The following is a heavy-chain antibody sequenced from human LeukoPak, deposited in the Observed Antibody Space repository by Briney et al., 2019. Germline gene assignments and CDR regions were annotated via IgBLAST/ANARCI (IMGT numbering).Heavy chain of an antibody. D-gene: IGHD3-3*01. V-gene: IGHV4-34*01. Sequence: SETLSLTCAVYGGSFSGYYWSWIRQPPGKGLEWIGEINHSGSTNYNPSLKSRVTISVDTSKNQFSLKLSSVTAAGPPVYYCSRGRRFLEWLNNWFDPWGQGTLVTVSS. CDR3: SRGRRFLEWLNNWFDP. J-gene: IGHJ5*02. CDR2: INHSGST. CDR1: GGSFSGYY.